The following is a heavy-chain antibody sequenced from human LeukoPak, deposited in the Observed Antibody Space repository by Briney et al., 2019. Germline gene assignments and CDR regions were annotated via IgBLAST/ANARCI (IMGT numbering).Heavy chain of an antibody. Sequence: PGGSLRLSCAASGFTFNSYALSWVRQAPGKGLERVSLISNSGSSTYYADSVKGRFTISRDNAKNSLYLQMNSLRAEDTAVYYCARARSRYDFWSGYSIDYWGQGTLVTVSS. CDR3: ARARSRYDFWSGYSIDY. D-gene: IGHD3-3*01. CDR1: GFTFNSYA. CDR2: ISNSGSST. V-gene: IGHV3-21*01. J-gene: IGHJ4*02.